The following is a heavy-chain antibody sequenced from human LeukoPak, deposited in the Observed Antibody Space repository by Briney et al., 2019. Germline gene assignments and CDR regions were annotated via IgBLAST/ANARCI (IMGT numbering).Heavy chain of an antibody. CDR1: GGTFSSYA. J-gene: IGHJ5*02. V-gene: IGHV1-2*02. D-gene: IGHD3-10*01. CDR3: ARGPHFHYSGSGSLQHWFDP. CDR2: INPNSGGT. Sequence: ASVKVSCKASGGTFSSYAISWVRQAPGQGLEWMGWINPNSGGTKYAQKLQGRVTMTRDTSISTAYMELSRLTSDDTAVYYCARGPHFHYSGSGSLQHWFDPWGQGTLVTVSS.